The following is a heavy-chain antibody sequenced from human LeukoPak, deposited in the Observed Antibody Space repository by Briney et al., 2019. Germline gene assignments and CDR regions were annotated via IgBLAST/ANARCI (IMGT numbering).Heavy chain of an antibody. CDR3: ARGFYDSSGYSNCFDP. J-gene: IGHJ5*02. D-gene: IGHD3-22*01. CDR2: IYYTGTT. CDR1: GDSISSSY. Sequence: SETLSLTCTVSGDSISSSYWSWIRQPPGKTLEVIGYIYYTGTTNYNPSLKSRVTMSIDTSKNQFSLNLNSVTAADTAVYYCARGFYDSSGYSNCFDPWGQGTLVTVSS. V-gene: IGHV4-59*01.